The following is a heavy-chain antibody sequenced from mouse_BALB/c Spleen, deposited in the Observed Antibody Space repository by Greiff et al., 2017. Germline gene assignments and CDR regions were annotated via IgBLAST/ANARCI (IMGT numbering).Heavy chain of an antibody. CDR3: ARSHYYGYVGAMDY. CDR1: GDSITSGY. CDR2: ISYSGST. D-gene: IGHD1-2*01. J-gene: IGHJ4*01. V-gene: IGHV3-8*02. Sequence: EVKLVESGPSLVKPSQTLSLTCSVTGDSITSGYWNWIRKFPGNKLEYMGYISYSGSTYYNPSLKSRISITRDTSKNQYYLQLNSVTTEDTATYYCARSHYYGYVGAMDYWGQGTSVTVSS.